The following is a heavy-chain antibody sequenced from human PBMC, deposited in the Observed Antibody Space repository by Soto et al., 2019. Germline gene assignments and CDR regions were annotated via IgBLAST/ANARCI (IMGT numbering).Heavy chain of an antibody. Sequence: SETLSLTCTVSGDSISSSNYYWGWIRQAPGKGLAWIGSIVKSGSTFYNPSLKSRVTISVDTSKNQFSLKLTSVTAADTAVYYCARHEDYYGSGRYFDYWAQGTLVTV. J-gene: IGHJ4*02. CDR2: IVKSGST. D-gene: IGHD3-10*01. V-gene: IGHV4-39*01. CDR1: GDSISSSNYY. CDR3: ARHEDYYGSGRYFDY.